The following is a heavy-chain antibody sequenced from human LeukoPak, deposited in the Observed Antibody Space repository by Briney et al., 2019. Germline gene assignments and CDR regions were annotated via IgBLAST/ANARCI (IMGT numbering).Heavy chain of an antibody. CDR3: ARRTRGGLSYYYYYYMDV. CDR2: IYPGDSDT. J-gene: IGHJ6*03. Sequence: HGESLKISCKGSGYSFTSYWIGWVRQMPGKGLEWMGIIYPGDSDTRYSPSFQGQVTISADKSISTAYLRWSSLKASDTAMYYCARRTRGGLSYYYYYYMDVWGKGTTVTVSS. D-gene: IGHD3-16*02. CDR1: GYSFTSYW. V-gene: IGHV5-51*01.